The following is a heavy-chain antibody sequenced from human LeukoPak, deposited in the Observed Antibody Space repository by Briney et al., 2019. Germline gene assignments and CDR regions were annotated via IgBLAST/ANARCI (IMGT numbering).Heavy chain of an antibody. CDR1: GFTFSSYG. V-gene: IGHV3-7*01. CDR2: IKQDGSEK. CDR3: ARSGLGSSGYDFEY. J-gene: IGHJ4*02. D-gene: IGHD5-12*01. Sequence: PGGSLRLSCAASGFTFSSYGMSWVRQAPGKGLEWVANIKQDGSEKYYVDSVKGRFTISKDNAKNSLYLQMNSLSAEEKAVYYCARSGLGSSGYDFEYWGQGTLVTVSS.